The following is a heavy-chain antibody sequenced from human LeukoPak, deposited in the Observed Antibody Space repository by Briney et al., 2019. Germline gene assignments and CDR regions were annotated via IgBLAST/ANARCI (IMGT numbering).Heavy chain of an antibody. J-gene: IGHJ4*02. D-gene: IGHD3-22*01. CDR3: ATESSGYELHFDY. CDR2: ISGSGGGT. V-gene: IGHV3-23*01. CDR1: GFTFSSYG. Sequence: GGSLRLSCAASGFTFSSYGMSWVRQAPGKGLECVSAISGSGGGTYYADSVKGRFTISRDNSKNTLYLQMNSLRAEDTAVYYCATESSGYELHFDYWGQGTLVTVSS.